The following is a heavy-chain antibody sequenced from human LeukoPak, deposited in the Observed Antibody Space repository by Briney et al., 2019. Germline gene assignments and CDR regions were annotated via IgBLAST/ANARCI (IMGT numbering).Heavy chain of an antibody. D-gene: IGHD3-9*01. V-gene: IGHV5-51*01. CDR2: IYPSDSDA. CDR1: GYRFTSYW. CDR3: ARRNYDILTGYYNDYFDY. J-gene: IGHJ4*02. Sequence: GESLKISCKASGYRFTSYWIGWVRQMPGKGLEWRGIIYPSDSDARYSPSFQGQVTISADKSINTAYLQWSSLKASDTAMYYCARRNYDILTGYYNDYFDYWGQGTLVTVSS.